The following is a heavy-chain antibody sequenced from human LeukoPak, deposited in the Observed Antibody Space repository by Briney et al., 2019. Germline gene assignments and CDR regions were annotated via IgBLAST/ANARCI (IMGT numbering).Heavy chain of an antibody. J-gene: IGHJ4*02. CDR1: GGTFSSYA. D-gene: IGHD6-19*01. CDR3: ARDRRYSSGWYGPPN. CDR2: IIPIFGTA. Sequence: SVKVSCKASGGTFSSYAISWVRQAPGQGLEWMGGIIPIFGTANYAQKFQGRVTITADKSTSTAYMELSSLRSEDTAVYYCARDRRYSSGWYGPPNWGQGTLVTVSS. V-gene: IGHV1-69*06.